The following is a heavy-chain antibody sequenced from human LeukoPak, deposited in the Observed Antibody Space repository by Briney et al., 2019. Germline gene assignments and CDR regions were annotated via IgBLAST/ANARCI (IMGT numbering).Heavy chain of an antibody. CDR1: GYTFNSYG. V-gene: IGHV1-18*01. J-gene: IGHJ5*02. CDR2: ISGYNGDT. D-gene: IGHD3-16*02. CDR3: ARGDYYDYVWGSYRYPWFDP. Sequence: ASVRVSCKASGYTFNSYGISWVRQAPGQGLEWMGWISGYNGDTKYAEKLQGRVTMTTDTSTTTAYMELRSLRSDDTAVYYCARGDYYDYVWGSYRYPWFDPWGQGTLVTVSS.